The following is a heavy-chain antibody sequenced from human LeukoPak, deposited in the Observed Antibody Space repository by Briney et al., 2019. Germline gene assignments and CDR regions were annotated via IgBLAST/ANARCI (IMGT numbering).Heavy chain of an antibody. D-gene: IGHD2-15*01. Sequence: GSLRLSCAASGFTFSSYAMSWVRQAPGKGLEWVSAISGSGGSTYYADSVKGRFAISRDNSKNTLYLQMNSLRAEDTAVYYCAKDLAVVVVAATNWGQGTLVTVSS. CDR1: GFTFSSYA. CDR2: ISGSGGST. V-gene: IGHV3-23*01. CDR3: AKDLAVVVVAATN. J-gene: IGHJ4*02.